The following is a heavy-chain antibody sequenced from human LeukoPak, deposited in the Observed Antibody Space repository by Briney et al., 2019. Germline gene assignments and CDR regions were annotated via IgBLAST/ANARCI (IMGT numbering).Heavy chain of an antibody. V-gene: IGHV4-4*07. J-gene: IGHJ5*02. D-gene: IGHD4-23*01. CDR3: ARDYSKYELLGPGGWFDP. Sequence: SETLSLTCAVSGASINTHFWSWLRQPAGKGLEWIGRVYGRGSTNYNPSLKSRVTMSVDPSQNHVSLKLISVTAADTAIHYCARDYSKYELLGPGGWFDPWGQGTLVIVSS. CDR1: GASINTHF. CDR2: VYGRGST.